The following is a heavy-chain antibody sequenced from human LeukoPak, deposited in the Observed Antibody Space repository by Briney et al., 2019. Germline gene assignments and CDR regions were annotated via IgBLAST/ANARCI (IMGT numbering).Heavy chain of an antibody. V-gene: IGHV3-48*04. J-gene: IGHJ4*02. D-gene: IGHD5-24*01. CDR3: AREEGYGGFDY. CDR2: ISGSSSTI. Sequence: GGSLRLSCAASGLSFSGYTMHWVRQAPGKGLEWISYISGSSSTIYYPDSVKGRFTISRDNGKSSVYLQMNSLRVEDTAVYYCAREEGYGGFDYWGQGSLVTVSS. CDR1: GLSFSGYT.